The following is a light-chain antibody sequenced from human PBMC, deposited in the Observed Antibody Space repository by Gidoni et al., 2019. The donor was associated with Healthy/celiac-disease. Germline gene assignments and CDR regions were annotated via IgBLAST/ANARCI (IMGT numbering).Light chain of an antibody. CDR1: QSISSY. J-gene: IGKJ2*01. CDR3: QQSYSTPRT. Sequence: DIPMTQSPSSLSASVGDRVTITCRASQSISSYLNWYQQKPGKAPKLLIYAASSLQSGVPSRFSGSGSGTDFTLTISSLQPEDFATYYYQQSYSTPRTFXQXTKLEIK. CDR2: AAS. V-gene: IGKV1-39*01.